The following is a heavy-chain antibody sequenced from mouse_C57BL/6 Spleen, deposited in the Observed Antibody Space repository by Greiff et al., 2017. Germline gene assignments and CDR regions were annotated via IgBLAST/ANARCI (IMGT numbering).Heavy chain of an antibody. CDR3: ARGYYGSYYAMDY. CDR2: LDPSDSYT. CDR1: GYTFTSYW. Sequence: QVQLKQPGAELVMPGASVKLSCKASGYTFTSYWMHWVKQRPGQGLEWIGELDPSDSYTNYNQKFKGKSTLTVDKSSSTAYMQLSSLTSEDSAVYYCARGYYGSYYAMDYWGQGTSVTVSS. V-gene: IGHV1-69*01. D-gene: IGHD1-1*01. J-gene: IGHJ4*01.